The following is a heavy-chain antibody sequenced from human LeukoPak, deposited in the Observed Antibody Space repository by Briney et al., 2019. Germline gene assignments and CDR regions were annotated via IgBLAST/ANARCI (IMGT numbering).Heavy chain of an antibody. J-gene: IGHJ4*02. CDR1: GFTFSSYS. CDR3: VKGGVGKNRVTTYRDY. V-gene: IGHV3-30*09. D-gene: IGHD4-17*01. Sequence: PGGSLRLSCVASGFTFSSYSMYWVRQAPGKGLEWVALISFDGNGKYYADSVKGRFDISRDNSQNTVYLQMITVGTEDTAVYYCVKGGVGKNRVTTYRDYWGQGTLVTVSS. CDR2: ISFDGNGK.